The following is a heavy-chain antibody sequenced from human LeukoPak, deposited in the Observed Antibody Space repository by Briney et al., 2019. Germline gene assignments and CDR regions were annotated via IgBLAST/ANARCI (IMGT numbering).Heavy chain of an antibody. V-gene: IGHV3-48*03. CDR1: GFTFSSYE. CDR2: ISSSGSTI. Sequence: GGSLRLSCAASGFTFSSYEMNWVRQAPGKGLERVSYISSSGSTIYYADSVKGRFTISRDNAKNSLYLQMNSLRAEDTAVYYCARAAAGPYFDYRGQGTLVTVSS. J-gene: IGHJ4*02. CDR3: ARAAAGPYFDY. D-gene: IGHD6-13*01.